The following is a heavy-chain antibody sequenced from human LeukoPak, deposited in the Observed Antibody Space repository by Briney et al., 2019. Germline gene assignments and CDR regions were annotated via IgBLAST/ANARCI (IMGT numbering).Heavy chain of an antibody. CDR1: GGSISSSSYY. CDR2: IYYSGST. D-gene: IGHD1-26*01. V-gene: IGHV4-39*01. Sequence: SETLSLTCTVSGGSISSSSYYWGWIRQPPGKGLEWIGNIYYSGSTYYNASLQSRVTISIDTSKNQFSLRLNSVTAADTAMYFCVKSGGYGLIDYWGQGTLVTVSS. J-gene: IGHJ4*02. CDR3: VKSGGYGLIDY.